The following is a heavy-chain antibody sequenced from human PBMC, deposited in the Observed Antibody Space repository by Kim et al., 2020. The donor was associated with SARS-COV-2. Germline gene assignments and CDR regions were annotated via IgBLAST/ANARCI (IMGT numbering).Heavy chain of an antibody. J-gene: IGHJ6*02. V-gene: IGHV3-33*06. Sequence: GGSLRLSCAASGFTFSSYGMHWVRQAPGKGLEWVAVIWYDGSNKYYADSVKGRFTISRDNSKNTLYLQMNSLRAEDTAVYYCAKDMFGITMVRHYYGMDVWGQGTTVTVSS. CDR1: GFTFSSYG. CDR3: AKDMFGITMVRHYYGMDV. CDR2: IWYDGSNK. D-gene: IGHD3-10*01.